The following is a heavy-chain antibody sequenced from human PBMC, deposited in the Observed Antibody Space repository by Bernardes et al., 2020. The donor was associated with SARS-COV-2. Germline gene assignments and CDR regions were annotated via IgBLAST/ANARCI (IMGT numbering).Heavy chain of an antibody. V-gene: IGHV3-74*01. CDR3: VRGPSDGHGRFEY. Sequence: GGSLRLSCTASGFSFSSYWMHWVRQVPGKGLVWVSRISGDGTTTTYADSVKGRFTISRDNVRNTLYLQMYSLRAEDTAVYFCVRGPSDGHGRFEYWGQGTLGTVSS. CDR1: GFSFSSYW. J-gene: IGHJ4*02. CDR2: ISGDGTTT. D-gene: IGHD2-21*01.